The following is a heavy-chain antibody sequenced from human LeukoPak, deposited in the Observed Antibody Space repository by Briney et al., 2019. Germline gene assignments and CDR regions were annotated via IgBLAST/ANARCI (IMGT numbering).Heavy chain of an antibody. CDR3: ARDNYDTSFDY. Sequence: SETLSLTCAVNGGSFSGYYWSWIRQAPGKGLEWIGEIHHNGSPEINQSGNRNYNPSLKSRVTISVDTSKNQFSLRLTSVTAADTAVYYCARDNYDTSFDYWSQGILVTVSS. CDR2: IHHNGSPEINQSGNR. J-gene: IGHJ4*02. D-gene: IGHD3-22*01. CDR1: GGSFSGYY. V-gene: IGHV4-34*01.